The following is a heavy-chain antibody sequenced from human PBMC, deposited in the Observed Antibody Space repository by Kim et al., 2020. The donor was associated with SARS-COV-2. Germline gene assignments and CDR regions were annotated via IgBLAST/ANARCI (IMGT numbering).Heavy chain of an antibody. J-gene: IGHJ6*02. CDR3: SQDRYCSSSSRYVWSDYWNGRDV. D-gene: IGHD2-2*01. V-gene: IGHV3-23*01. CDR2: ISGSGGST. Sequence: GGSLRLSCAAYGLTFSSYAMSWVRQAPGKGLEWVSAISGSGGSTYYAASVKGRFTISRDNSKHTLYLHMNSLRAEDTAVYYWSQDRYCSSSSRYVWSDYWNGRDVWGQETTVTVSS. CDR1: GLTFSSYA.